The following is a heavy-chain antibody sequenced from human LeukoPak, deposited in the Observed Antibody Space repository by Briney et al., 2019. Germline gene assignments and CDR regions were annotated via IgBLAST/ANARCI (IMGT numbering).Heavy chain of an antibody. J-gene: IGHJ4*02. CDR3: GRDSVEMGAIHSDY. Sequence: SETLSLTCTVSGGSISSSNYFWGWIRQAPGKGLEWIGSIYYSGSTYYNPSLKSRVTVSADMSKNQFSLRLYSVTAADTAVYYCGRDSVEMGAIHSDYWGQGTLVTVSS. D-gene: IGHD5-24*01. CDR1: GGSISSSNYF. CDR2: IYYSGST. V-gene: IGHV4-39*07.